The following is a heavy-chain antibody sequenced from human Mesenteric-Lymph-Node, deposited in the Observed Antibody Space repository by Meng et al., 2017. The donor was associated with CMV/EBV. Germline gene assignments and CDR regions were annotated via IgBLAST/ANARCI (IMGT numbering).Heavy chain of an antibody. D-gene: IGHD4-23*01. CDR1: GFTFSSYW. CDR2: IKQDGSEK. Sequence: GGSLRPSCAASGFTFSSYWMSWVRQAPGKGLEWVANIKQDGSEKYYVDSVKGRFTISRDNAKNPLYLQMNSLRAEDTAVYYCARGGMGVYGGNSEAYDYWGQGTLVTVSS. V-gene: IGHV3-7*01. J-gene: IGHJ4*01. CDR3: ARGGMGVYGGNSEAYDY.